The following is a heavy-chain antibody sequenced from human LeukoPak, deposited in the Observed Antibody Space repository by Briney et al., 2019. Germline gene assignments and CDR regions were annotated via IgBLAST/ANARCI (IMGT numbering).Heavy chain of an antibody. J-gene: IGHJ5*02. CDR3: AKEGYSNGLDP. CDR1: GYSLTDHY. Sequence: ASVKVSCKASGYSLTDHYMHWLRRTPGHGLEWIGWINPQNGVAVYGKTLQGRVTMTRDTSISTVYLEVSALRPDDTGVYYCAKEGYSNGLDPWGPGSLVTVSS. CDR2: INPQNGVA. D-gene: IGHD4-11*01. V-gene: IGHV1-2*02.